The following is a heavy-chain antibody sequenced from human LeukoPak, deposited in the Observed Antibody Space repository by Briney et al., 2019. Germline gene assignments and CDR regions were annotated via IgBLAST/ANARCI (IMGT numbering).Heavy chain of an antibody. CDR2: IRSDETIE. Sequence: GGSLRLSCAASGFTFSSYSMNWVRQAPGKGLEWVAFIRSDETIEYYAVSVKGRFTISRDNSKNTLYLQMNSLRAEDTAVYFCARILSSAWGELGYWGQGTLVTVSS. CDR1: GFTFSSYS. D-gene: IGHD6-19*01. CDR3: ARILSSAWGELGY. V-gene: IGHV3-30*02. J-gene: IGHJ4*02.